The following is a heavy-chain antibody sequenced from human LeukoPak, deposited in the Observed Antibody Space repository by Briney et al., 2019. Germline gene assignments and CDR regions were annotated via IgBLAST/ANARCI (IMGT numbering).Heavy chain of an antibody. D-gene: IGHD3/OR15-3a*01. CDR2: LRDDGSDK. V-gene: IGHV3-30*02. Sequence: PGGSLRLSWSASGFTLRSYGMHWVRQAPGKGLEWVTFLRDDGSDKNYADSVKGRFSISRYKSRNTLYLQMSSLRGEDAAVYECAKDVHSQWDWDALDVWGQGTTVTVSS. CDR3: AKDVHSQWDWDALDV. CDR1: GFTLRSYG. J-gene: IGHJ3*01.